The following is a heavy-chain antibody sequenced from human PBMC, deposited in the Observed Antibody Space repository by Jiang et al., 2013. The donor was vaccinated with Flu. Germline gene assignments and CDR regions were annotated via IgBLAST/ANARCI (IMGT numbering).Heavy chain of an antibody. J-gene: IGHJ4*02. CDR2: ISYDASDE. Sequence: SHAMHWVRQAPGKGLEWLSVISYDASDEQYADSVKGRFTISRDNSKSTLYLQMNSLRAEDTAVYYCARDSGYDSSGYSPGYWGQGTLVTVSS. D-gene: IGHD6-19*01. V-gene: IGHV3-30-3*01. CDR3: ARDSGYDSSGYSPGY. CDR1: SHA.